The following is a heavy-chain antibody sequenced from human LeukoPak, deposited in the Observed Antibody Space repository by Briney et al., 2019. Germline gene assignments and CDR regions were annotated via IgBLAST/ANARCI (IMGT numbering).Heavy chain of an antibody. J-gene: IGHJ4*02. Sequence: GGSLRLSCAASGFTFSGYAMSWVREAPGRRLECVSGISGSGVSTYHADSVKGRFTISRDNSKNTLYLQMYSLRVEDTAVYYCAKGLQPWGQGTLVTVSS. CDR3: AKGLQP. CDR2: ISGSGVST. CDR1: GFTFSGYA. D-gene: IGHD1-14*01. V-gene: IGHV3-23*01.